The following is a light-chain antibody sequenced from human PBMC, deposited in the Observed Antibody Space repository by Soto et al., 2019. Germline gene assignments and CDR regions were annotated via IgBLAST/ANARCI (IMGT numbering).Light chain of an antibody. V-gene: IGLV2-23*01. CDR2: EYI. CDR1: SNEVGTYFL. J-gene: IGLJ1*01. CDR3: CSYAGRSTPSV. Sequence: QSALTQPASVSGSPGQSITISCSGTSNEVGTYFLVSWYQHHPGKAPEIIIYEYIKRPSGVSYRFSGSKSGNTASLTISGLQAECEADYLCCSYAGRSTPSVFGTGSKDSVL.